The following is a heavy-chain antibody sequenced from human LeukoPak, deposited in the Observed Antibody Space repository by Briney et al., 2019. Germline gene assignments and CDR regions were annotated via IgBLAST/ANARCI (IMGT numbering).Heavy chain of an antibody. J-gene: IGHJ6*03. V-gene: IGHV3-11*01. CDR3: ARIGSTGYYPFYYYYMDV. D-gene: IGHD3-9*01. CDR1: GFTFSDYY. Sequence: GRSLRLSCAASGFTFSDYYMSWIRQAPGKGLEWVSYISSSGRTIYYADSVTGRFTISRDNAKNSLSLQMNSLRAEDTAMYYCARIGSTGYYPFYYYYMDVWGKGTTVTVSS. CDR2: ISSSGRTI.